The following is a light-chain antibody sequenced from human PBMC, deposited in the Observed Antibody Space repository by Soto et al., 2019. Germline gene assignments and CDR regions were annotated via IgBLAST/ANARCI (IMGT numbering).Light chain of an antibody. CDR1: SSDVGDYNY. Sequence: QSALTQPRSVSGSPGQSVTISCTGTSSDVGDYNYVSWYQQYPGKAPKLVIYDVSKRPSGVPDRVSGSKSGNTASLTISGLQAEDDADYYCCSFAGSYTFWVFGGGTKVTVL. J-gene: IGLJ3*02. CDR2: DVS. CDR3: CSFAGSYTFWV. V-gene: IGLV2-11*01.